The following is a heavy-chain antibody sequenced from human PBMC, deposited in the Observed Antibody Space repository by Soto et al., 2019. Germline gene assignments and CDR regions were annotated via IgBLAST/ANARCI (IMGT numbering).Heavy chain of an antibody. J-gene: IGHJ4*02. CDR3: ARLAYSSRGGQFFDY. Sequence: QVQLQESGPGLVEPSQTLSLTCNVSGGSISSGGYHWSGTRHHPGKGLEWIAYIYYSGDTYYNPSLKSRVAISVHTSKKQFSLNLSSATAADTAVYYCARLAYSSRGGQFFDYWGQGVLVTVSS. CDR2: IYYSGDT. D-gene: IGHD6-13*01. V-gene: IGHV4-31*03. CDR1: GGSISSGGYH.